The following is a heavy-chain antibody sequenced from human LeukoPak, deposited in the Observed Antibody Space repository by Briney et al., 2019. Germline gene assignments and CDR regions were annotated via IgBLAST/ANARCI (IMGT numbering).Heavy chain of an antibody. J-gene: IGHJ4*02. V-gene: IGHV1-18*01. CDR1: GYTFTSYG. Sequence: ASVKVSCKASGYTFTSYGISWVRQAPGQGLEWMGWISAYNGNTNYAQKLQGRVTMTTDTSTSTAYMELRSLRSDDTAVYYCARDRAVATIGGVDYWGQGTLVTVSS. D-gene: IGHD5-12*01. CDR2: ISAYNGNT. CDR3: ARDRAVATIGGVDY.